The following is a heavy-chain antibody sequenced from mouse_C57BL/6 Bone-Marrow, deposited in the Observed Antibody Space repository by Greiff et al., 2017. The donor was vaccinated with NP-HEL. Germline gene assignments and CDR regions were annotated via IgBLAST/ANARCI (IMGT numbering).Heavy chain of an antibody. CDR1: GYTFTSYW. CDR2: IYPSDSET. CDR3: AREIYDGYYPSYAMDY. V-gene: IGHV1-61*01. Sequence: QVQLQQSGAELVRPGSSVKLSCKASGYTFTSYWMAWVKQRPGQGLEWIGNIYPSDSETHYNQKFKDQATLTVDKSSSTAYMQLSSLTSEDSAVYYCAREIYDGYYPSYAMDYWGQGTSVTVSS. D-gene: IGHD2-3*01. J-gene: IGHJ4*01.